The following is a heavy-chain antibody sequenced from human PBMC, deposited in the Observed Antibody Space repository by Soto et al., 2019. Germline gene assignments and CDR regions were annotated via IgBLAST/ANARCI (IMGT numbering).Heavy chain of an antibody. CDR1: GYTFTGYY. V-gene: IGHV1-2*02. CDR2: INPNSGGT. Sequence: ASVKVSCKASGYTFTGYYMHWVRQAPGQGLEWMGWINPNSGGTNYAQKFQGRVTMTRDTSISTAYMELSRLRSDDAAVYYCARVCNVGYSYARRAFDIWGQGTMVTVSS. D-gene: IGHD5-18*01. J-gene: IGHJ3*02. CDR3: ARVCNVGYSYARRAFDI.